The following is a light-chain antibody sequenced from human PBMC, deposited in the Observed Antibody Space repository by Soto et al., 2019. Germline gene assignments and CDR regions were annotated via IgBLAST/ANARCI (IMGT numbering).Light chain of an antibody. V-gene: IGKV1-9*01. CDR2: AAS. Sequence: DIQLTQSPSFLSASVDDRVTITCRASQVISSYLAWYQQKPGKAPKLLIYAASTLQSGVPSRFSGRGSGTEFTLTISSLQPEDLATYYCQHLNGYPGYIFGQGTKLEIK. CDR1: QVISSY. J-gene: IGKJ2*01. CDR3: QHLNGYPGYI.